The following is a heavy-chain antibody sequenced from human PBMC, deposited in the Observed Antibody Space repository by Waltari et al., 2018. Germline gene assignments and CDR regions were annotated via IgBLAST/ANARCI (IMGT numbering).Heavy chain of an antibody. V-gene: IGHV3-53*01. CDR3: ARDRGSYYRDDAFDI. D-gene: IGHD1-26*01. CDR2: IYSGGST. J-gene: IGHJ3*02. Sequence: EVQLVESGGGLIQPGWSLRLSCAASGFTVSSNYISWVRQAPGKGLEWVSVIYSGGSTYYADSVKGRFTISRDNSKNTLYLQMNSLRAEDTAVYYCARDRGSYYRDDAFDIWGQGTMVTVSS. CDR1: GFTVSSNY.